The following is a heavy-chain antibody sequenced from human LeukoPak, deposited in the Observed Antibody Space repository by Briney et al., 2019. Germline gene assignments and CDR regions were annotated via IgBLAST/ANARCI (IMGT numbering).Heavy chain of an antibody. D-gene: IGHD4-11*01. CDR3: AREEEVTRIFDY. V-gene: IGHV4-30-4*08. Sequence: SQTLSLTCTVSGGSISSGDYYWSWIRQPPGKGLEWIGYIYYSGSTYYNPSLKSRVTMSVDTSKNQFSLKLSSVTAADTAVYYCAREEEVTRIFDYWGQGTLVTVSS. J-gene: IGHJ4*02. CDR2: IYYSGST. CDR1: GGSISSGDYY.